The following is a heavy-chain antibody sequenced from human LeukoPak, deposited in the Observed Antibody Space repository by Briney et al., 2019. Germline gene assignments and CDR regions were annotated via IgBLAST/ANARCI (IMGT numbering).Heavy chain of an antibody. J-gene: IGHJ4*02. D-gene: IGHD3-22*01. CDR2: INPNSGGT. V-gene: IGHV1-2*02. CDR1: GYTFTGYY. Sequence: GASVKVSCKASGYTFTGYYMHWVRRAPGQGLEWMGWINPNSGGTNSAQKFQGRVTMTRDTSISTAHMELSRLRSDDTAVHYCARGGYYDSSAYRVLDYWGQGTLVTVSS. CDR3: ARGGYYDSSAYRVLDY.